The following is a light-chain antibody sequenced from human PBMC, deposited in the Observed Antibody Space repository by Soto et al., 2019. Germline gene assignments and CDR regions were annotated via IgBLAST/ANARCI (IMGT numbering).Light chain of an antibody. CDR2: DAS. Sequence: DIQMTQSPSTLSASVGDRVTITCRASQSISSWLAWYQQKPGKAPKLLIYDASSLESGVTSRFSGSGSGTEFTLTISSLQPDDFATYYCQQYNSYSLTFGQGTKV. J-gene: IGKJ1*01. V-gene: IGKV1-5*01. CDR1: QSISSW. CDR3: QQYNSYSLT.